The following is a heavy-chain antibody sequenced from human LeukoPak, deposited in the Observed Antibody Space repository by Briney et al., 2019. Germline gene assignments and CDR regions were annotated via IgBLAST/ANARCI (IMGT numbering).Heavy chain of an antibody. CDR3: AKGYSYGDHYFDY. CDR2: VSGSGDST. CDR1: GFTFSSYA. J-gene: IGHJ4*02. D-gene: IGHD5-18*01. Sequence: PGGSLRLSCAASGFTFSSYAMRWVRQAPGKGLEWVSAVSGSGDSTYYADSVKGRFTISRDNSKNTLYLQMNSLRAEDTAVYYCAKGYSYGDHYFDYWGQGTLVTVSS. V-gene: IGHV3-23*01.